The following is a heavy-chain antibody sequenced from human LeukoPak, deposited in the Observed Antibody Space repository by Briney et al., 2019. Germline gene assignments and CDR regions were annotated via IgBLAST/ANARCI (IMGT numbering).Heavy chain of an antibody. CDR1: GYTFIDYD. Sequence: GASVKVSCKASGYTFIDYDINWVRQATGQGLQWMGWMNPNSGNAAYAQKFQGRVTMTRNTSITTAYMELSSLRSEDTAVYYCARGLRWSRNWLDPWGQGTLVTVSS. J-gene: IGHJ5*02. V-gene: IGHV1-8*01. D-gene: IGHD5-24*01. CDR3: ARGLRWSRNWLDP. CDR2: MNPNSGNA.